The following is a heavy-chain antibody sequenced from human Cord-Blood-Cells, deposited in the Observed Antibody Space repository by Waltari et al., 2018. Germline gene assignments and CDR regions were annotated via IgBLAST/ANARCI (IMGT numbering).Heavy chain of an antibody. Sequence: EVQLVESGGGLVKPGGSLRLSCAASGFTFSSDSMNWVRQAPGKGLEWVSSISSSSSYIYYADSVKGRFTISRDNAKNSLYLQMNSLRAEDTAVYYCARGYSSGWYYFDYWGQGTLVTVSS. V-gene: IGHV3-21*01. CDR3: ARGYSSGWYYFDY. CDR1: GFTFSSDS. D-gene: IGHD6-19*01. CDR2: ISSSSSYI. J-gene: IGHJ4*02.